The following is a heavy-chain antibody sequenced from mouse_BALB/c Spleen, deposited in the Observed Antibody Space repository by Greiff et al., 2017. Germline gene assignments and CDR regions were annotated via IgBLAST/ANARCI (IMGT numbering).Heavy chain of an antibody. D-gene: IGHD1-1*01. V-gene: IGHV1S81*02. CDR1: GYTFTSYY. CDR3: TRVYYYGSSLALAY. CDR2: INPSNGGT. Sequence: QVHVKQSGAELVKPGASVKLSCKASGYTFTSYYMYWVKQRPGQGLEWIGGINPSNGGTNFNEKFKSKATLTVDKSSSPAYMQLSSLTSEDSAVYYCTRVYYYGSSLALAYWGQGTLVTVSA. J-gene: IGHJ3*01.